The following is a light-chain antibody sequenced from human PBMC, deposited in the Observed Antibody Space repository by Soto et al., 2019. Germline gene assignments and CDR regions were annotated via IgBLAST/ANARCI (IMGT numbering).Light chain of an antibody. Sequence: DIALTQSPAPLSLSPGERATLSCRASQSVSSYLAWYQQKPGQAPILLIFGASTRATGLPARFSGSGSGTDFTLTISRLEPEDVAVYYCQQHVRSPRTFGQGTKVDIK. J-gene: IGKJ2*01. V-gene: IGKV3-20*01. CDR1: QSVSSY. CDR3: QQHVRSPRT. CDR2: GAS.